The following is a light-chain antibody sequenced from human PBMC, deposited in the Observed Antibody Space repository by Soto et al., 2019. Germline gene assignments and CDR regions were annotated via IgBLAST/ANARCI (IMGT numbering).Light chain of an antibody. CDR1: QSIGSW. CDR2: KAT. V-gene: IGKV1-5*03. CDR3: QQYNDFQYS. Sequence: DIQMTQSPSTLSASVGDGVTITCRASQSIGSWLAWYQQKPGEAPKLLISKATNLQSGVPSRFSGSGSGTVFSLTISSLQPVDSATYFCQQYNDFQYSFGPGTKLEI. J-gene: IGKJ2*01.